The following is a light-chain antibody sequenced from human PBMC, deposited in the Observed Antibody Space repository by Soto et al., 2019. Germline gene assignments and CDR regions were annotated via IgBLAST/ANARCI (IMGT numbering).Light chain of an antibody. V-gene: IGKV1-12*01. CDR3: QQCYSCVVT. Sequence: DIQMSQSPSSVSASVGYRVSITWRASEDIGDWLAWYQQKPGKAPKLLVYAASSLQSGVPSRFSGSGSGTDFTLTIGSLQPEDFATYYCQQCYSCVVTFGRGTKVDIK. CDR1: EDIGDW. CDR2: AAS. J-gene: IGKJ4*01.